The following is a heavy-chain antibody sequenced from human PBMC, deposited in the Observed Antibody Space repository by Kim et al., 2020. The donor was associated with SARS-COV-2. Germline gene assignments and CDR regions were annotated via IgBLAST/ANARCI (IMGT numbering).Heavy chain of an antibody. V-gene: IGHV1-2*02. CDR1: GYTFTGHY. J-gene: IGHJ4*02. CDR3: TRGRSLAPVDTRGLEHS. D-gene: IGHD3-10*01. CDR2: INPKNGDT. Sequence: ASVKVSCKASGYTFTGHYLHWVRQAPGQGLEWMGWINPKNGDTSYAQKFQGRVTMIRDTSINTAYMEVGRLTSDDTAVYYCTRGRSLAPVDTRGLEHSWGQGTLVAVSS.